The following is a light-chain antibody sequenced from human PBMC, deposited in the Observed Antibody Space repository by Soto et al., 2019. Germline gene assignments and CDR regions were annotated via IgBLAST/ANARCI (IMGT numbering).Light chain of an antibody. J-gene: IGLJ2*01. V-gene: IGLV4-69*01. CDR1: SGHSSYA. CDR3: QTWGRGIHVV. Sequence: QLVLTQSPSASASLGASVKLTCTLSSGHSSYAIAWHQQQPEKGPRYLMKLNSDGSHSKGDGIPDRFSGSSSGAERYLTISSLQYEDEADYYCQTWGRGIHVVFGGGTKVTVL. CDR2: LNSDGSH.